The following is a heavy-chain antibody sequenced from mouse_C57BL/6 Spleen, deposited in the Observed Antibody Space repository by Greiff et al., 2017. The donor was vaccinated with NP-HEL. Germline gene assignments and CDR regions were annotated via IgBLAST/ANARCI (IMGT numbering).Heavy chain of an antibody. V-gene: IGHV1-15*01. CDR1: GYTFTDYE. D-gene: IGHD2-1*01. Sequence: VQLQESGAELVRPGASVTLSCKASGYTFTDYEMHWVKQTPVHGLEWIGAIDPETGGTAYNQKFKGKAILTADKSSSTAYMELRSLTSEDSAVYYCTRGNVYYAMDYWGQGTSVTVSS. CDR3: TRGNVYYAMDY. J-gene: IGHJ4*01. CDR2: IDPETGGT.